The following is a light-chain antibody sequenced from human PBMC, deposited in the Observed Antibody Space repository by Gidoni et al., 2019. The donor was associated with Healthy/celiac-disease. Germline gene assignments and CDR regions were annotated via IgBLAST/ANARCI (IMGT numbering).Light chain of an antibody. Sequence: SYELTQPLSVSVALGQTAKITGGGNNIGSKNVHWYQQKPGQAPVLVIYRDSNRPSGIPERFSGSNSGNTATLTISRAQAGDEADYYCQVWDSSTGGVFGGGTKLTVL. CDR3: QVWDSSTGGV. CDR1: NIGSKN. J-gene: IGLJ3*02. CDR2: RDS. V-gene: IGLV3-9*01.